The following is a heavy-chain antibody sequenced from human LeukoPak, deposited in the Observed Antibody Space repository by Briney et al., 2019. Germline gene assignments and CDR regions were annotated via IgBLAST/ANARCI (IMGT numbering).Heavy chain of an antibody. D-gene: IGHD6-19*01. Sequence: SSETLSLTCTVSGGSISSSSYYWGWIRQPPGKGLEWIGSIYYSGSTYYNPSLKSRDTISVDTSKNQFSLKLSSVTAADTAVYYCARHVGSGWDYYYYYYMDVWGKGTTVTISS. CDR3: ARHVGSGWDYYYYYYMDV. CDR1: GGSISSSSYY. V-gene: IGHV4-39*01. J-gene: IGHJ6*03. CDR2: IYYSGST.